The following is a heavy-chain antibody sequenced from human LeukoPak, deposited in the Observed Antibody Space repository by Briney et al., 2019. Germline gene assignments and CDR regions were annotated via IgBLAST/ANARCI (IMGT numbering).Heavy chain of an antibody. J-gene: IGHJ6*04. V-gene: IGHV3-NL1*01. CDR1: GFTFSSYG. CDR2: INWNGGST. D-gene: IGHD3-10*02. CDR3: AELGITMIGGV. Sequence: GGSLRLSCAASGFTFSSYGMYWVRQAPGKGLEWVSGINWNGGSTGYADSVKGRFTISRDNSKNTLYLQMNSLRAEDTAVYYCAELGITMIGGVWGKGTTVTISS.